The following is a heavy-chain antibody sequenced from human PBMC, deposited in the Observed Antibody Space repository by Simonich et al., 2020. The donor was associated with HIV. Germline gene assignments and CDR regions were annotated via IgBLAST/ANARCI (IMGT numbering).Heavy chain of an antibody. CDR2: IYYSGST. J-gene: IGHJ4*02. CDR3: ARAAYFYDSSGYLGGVNYFDY. CDR1: RGSISSGGYY. D-gene: IGHD3-22*01. V-gene: IGHV4-31*01. Sequence: GPGLVKPSQTLSLTCTVSRGSISSGGYYWSWIRQHPGKGLEWIGHIYYSGSTYYNPSLRSLVTISVDTSKNQFSLKLSSVTAADTAVYYCARAAYFYDSSGYLGGVNYFDYCGQGTLVTVSS.